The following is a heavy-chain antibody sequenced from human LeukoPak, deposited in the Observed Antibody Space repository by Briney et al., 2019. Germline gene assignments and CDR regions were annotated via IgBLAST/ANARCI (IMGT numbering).Heavy chain of an antibody. V-gene: IGHV4-4*07. D-gene: IGHD4-17*01. CDR2: IYTSGST. CDR3: ARGLMTTGYNWFDP. J-gene: IGHJ5*02. CDR1: GGSISSYY. Sequence: SETLSLTCTVSGGSISSYYWSWIRQPAGKGLEWIGRIYTSGSTNYNPSLKSRVTMSVDTSKNQFSPKLSSVTAADTAVYYCARGLMTTGYNWFDPWGQGTLVTVSS.